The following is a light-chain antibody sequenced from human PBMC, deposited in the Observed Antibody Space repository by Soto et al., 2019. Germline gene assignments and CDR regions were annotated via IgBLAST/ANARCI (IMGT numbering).Light chain of an antibody. Sequence: EIVLTQSPATLSVSPGERVTLSCRASQSVDISLAWYQQKPGQAPRLLIYGASTRAIDMPGRFSGRGSGTEFTLTISSLQSEDFAVYYCQQYRNWPRTFGQGTKVDI. J-gene: IGKJ1*01. V-gene: IGKV3-15*01. CDR2: GAS. CDR1: QSVDIS. CDR3: QQYRNWPRT.